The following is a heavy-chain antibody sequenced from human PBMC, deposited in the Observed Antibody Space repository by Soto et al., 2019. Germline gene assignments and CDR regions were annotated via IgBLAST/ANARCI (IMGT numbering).Heavy chain of an antibody. Sequence: QVQLQESGPGLVKPSGTLSLTCAVSSGSISSSNWWSWVRQPPGKVLEWIGEIYHSGSTNYNPSLKSXXXXXXXXXXXXXXXXXXXXXXXDTAVYYCARTVLEWLKAFDIWGQGTMVTVSS. D-gene: IGHD3-10*01. CDR3: ARTVLEWLKAFDI. J-gene: IGHJ3*02. V-gene: IGHV4-4*02. CDR1: SGSISSSNW. CDR2: IYHSGST.